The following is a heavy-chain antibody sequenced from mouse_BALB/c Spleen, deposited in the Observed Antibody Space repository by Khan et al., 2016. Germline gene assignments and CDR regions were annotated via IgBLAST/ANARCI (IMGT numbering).Heavy chain of an antibody. CDR3: AKSPNWRKYTLDY. V-gene: IGHV2-3*01. J-gene: IGHJ4*01. CDR1: GFSLITYG. CDR2: IWGDGST. Sequence: VQLQESGPGLVAPSQSLSITCTVSGFSLITYGVTWVRQPPGKGLEWLGVIWGDGSTNYHSALMSRLTITKANSKSQVFLRLNSLQTDDTATYYCAKSPNWRKYTLDYWGQGTSVTVSS. D-gene: IGHD4-1*01.